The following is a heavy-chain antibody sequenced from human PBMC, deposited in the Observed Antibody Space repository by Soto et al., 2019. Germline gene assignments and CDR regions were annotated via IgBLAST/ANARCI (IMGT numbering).Heavy chain of an antibody. J-gene: IGHJ4*02. Sequence: GGSLRLSCAASGFTFSNAWMNWVRKAPGKGLEWVGRIKSKTDGGTTDYAAPVKGRFTISRDDSKNTLYLQMNSLKTEDTAVYYCTTWVPYGDQLPLDYWGQGTLVTVSS. CDR2: IKSKTDGGTT. CDR3: TTWVPYGDQLPLDY. V-gene: IGHV3-15*07. CDR1: GFTFSNAW. D-gene: IGHD4-17*01.